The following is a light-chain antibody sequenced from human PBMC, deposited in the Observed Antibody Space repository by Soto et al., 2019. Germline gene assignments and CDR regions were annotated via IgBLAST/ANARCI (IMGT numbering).Light chain of an antibody. CDR2: AAS. J-gene: IGKJ3*01. V-gene: IGKV1-27*01. CDR3: QGYDTAPFT. Sequence: DIQMTQSPSSLSASVGDRVTITCRASQGIGAHLAWYQQQPGKVPKLLIYAASTLQSGVPSRFSGRGSGTDFTLTISSLHSEDIATYFCQGYDTAPFTVGPGTKVDI. CDR1: QGIGAH.